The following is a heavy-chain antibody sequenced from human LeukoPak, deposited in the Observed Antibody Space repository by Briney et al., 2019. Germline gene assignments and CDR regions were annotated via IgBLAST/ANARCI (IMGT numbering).Heavy chain of an antibody. D-gene: IGHD2-15*01. CDR2: ISAYNGNT. V-gene: IGHV1-18*01. CDR1: GYTFTTYG. J-gene: IGHJ4*02. CDR3: ASSGCSGGTCYFPDY. Sequence: ASVKVPCKASGYTFTTYGISWVRQAPGQGLEWMGWISAYNGNTNYAQKLQGRVTMTTDTSTSTAYMELRSLRSDDTAVYYCASSGCSGGTCYFPDYWGQGTLVTVSS.